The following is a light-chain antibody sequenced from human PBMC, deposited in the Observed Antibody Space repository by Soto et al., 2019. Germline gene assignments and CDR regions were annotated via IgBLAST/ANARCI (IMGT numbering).Light chain of an antibody. J-gene: IGLJ1*01. CDR1: SSDVGGYNL. CDR3: CSYAGSSPYV. V-gene: IGLV2-23*01. Sequence: QSVLTQPASVSGSPGQSITISCTGTSSDVGGYNLVSWYQQHPGKAPKLMIYEGSKRPSGVSNRFSGSKSGNTASLTISGLQAEDEADYYCCSYAGSSPYVFGTGTKVTVL. CDR2: EGS.